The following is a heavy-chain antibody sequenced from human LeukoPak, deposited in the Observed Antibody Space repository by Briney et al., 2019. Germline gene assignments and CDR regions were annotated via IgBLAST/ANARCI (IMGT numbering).Heavy chain of an antibody. CDR1: GFTFSSYA. CDR2: IDTSGGSI. Sequence: QRGGSLRLSCAVSGFTFSSYAMSWVRQAPGKGLEWVSSIDTSGGSIYYADSVKGLFTISRDNSKNTLYLQMNSLRAEDTAVYYCAKPNSGGSCYSCYYYMDVWGKGTTVTVSS. V-gene: IGHV3-23*05. CDR3: AKPNSGGSCYSCYYYMDV. D-gene: IGHD2-15*01. J-gene: IGHJ6*03.